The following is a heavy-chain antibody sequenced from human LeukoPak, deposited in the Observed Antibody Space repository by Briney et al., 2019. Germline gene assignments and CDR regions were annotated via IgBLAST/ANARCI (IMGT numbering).Heavy chain of an antibody. CDR3: AREAAVAADYYYYYMDV. CDR2: ISAYNGNT. J-gene: IGHJ6*03. CDR1: GYTFTSYG. V-gene: IGHV1-18*01. Sequence: ASVKVSCKASGYTFTSYGISWVRQAPGQGLEWMGWISAYNGNTNYAQKLQGRVTMTTDTSTSTAYMELRSLRSDDTAVYYCAREAAVAADYYYYYMDVWGKGTTVTISS. D-gene: IGHD2-15*01.